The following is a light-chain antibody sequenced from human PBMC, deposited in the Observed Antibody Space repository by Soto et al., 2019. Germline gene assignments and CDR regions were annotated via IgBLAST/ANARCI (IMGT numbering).Light chain of an antibody. J-gene: IGLJ2*01. CDR3: QSYDTSLSAAV. CDR1: RSNIGAGYA. CDR2: DNT. Sequence: QSVLTQPPSVSGAPGQRVTISCTGSRSNIGAGYAVHWYQQRPGTAPKLLIYDNTNRPSGVPDRFSASESGTSASLAITGLQSEDEADYYCQSYDTSLSAAVFGGGTKVTVL. V-gene: IGLV1-40*01.